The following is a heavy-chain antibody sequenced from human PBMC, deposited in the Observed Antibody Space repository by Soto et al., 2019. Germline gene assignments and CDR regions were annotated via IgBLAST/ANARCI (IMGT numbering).Heavy chain of an antibody. CDR3: ARGLYSNYGMDV. V-gene: IGHV3-30*03. D-gene: IGHD4-4*01. CDR2: ISYDGSNK. Sequence: LRLSCAASGFTFSTYGMHWVRQAPGKGLEWVAVISYDGSNKYYADSVKGRFTISRDNSKNTLYLQMNSLRAEDTAVYYCARGLYSNYGMDVWGQGTTVTVSS. J-gene: IGHJ6*02. CDR1: GFTFSTYG.